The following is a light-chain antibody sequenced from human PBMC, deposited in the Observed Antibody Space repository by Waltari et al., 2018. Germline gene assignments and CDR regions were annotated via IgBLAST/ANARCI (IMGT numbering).Light chain of an antibody. CDR1: RSDVGGYNY. J-gene: IGLJ2*01. CDR2: EVS. Sequence: QSALTQPASVAGSPGQSITISCTGTRSDVGGYNYVSWYQQHPGKAPKLMIYEVSNRPSGVSNRFSGSKSGNPASLTISGLQAEDEADYYCSSYTSSSLGVFGGGTKLTVL. V-gene: IGLV2-14*01. CDR3: SSYTSSSLGV.